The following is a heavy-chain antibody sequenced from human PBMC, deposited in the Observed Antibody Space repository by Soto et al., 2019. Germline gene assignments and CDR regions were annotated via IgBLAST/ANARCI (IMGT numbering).Heavy chain of an antibody. CDR3: ARAGYSSGHQFDY. Sequence: QLQLQESGPGLVKPSETLSLTCTVSGGSISSSHYFWDWIRQPPGKGLEWIGSIYYSGSTYYNPSLKSRVTISVDTSNNQFSLRRSSVTATDTAVYYCARAGYSSGHQFDYWGQGTLVTVSS. J-gene: IGHJ4*02. CDR1: GGSISSSHYF. V-gene: IGHV4-39*01. CDR2: IYYSGST. D-gene: IGHD5-18*01.